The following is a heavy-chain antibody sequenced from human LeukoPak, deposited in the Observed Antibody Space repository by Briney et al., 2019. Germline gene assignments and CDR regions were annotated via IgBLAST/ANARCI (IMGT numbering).Heavy chain of an antibody. J-gene: IGHJ5*02. D-gene: IGHD1/OR15-1a*01. Sequence: SETLSLTCTVSGGPISSYYWSWIRQPPGKGLGWIGYIFYSGSTNYNPSLKSRVTISVDTSKNQFSLKLSSVTAADTAVYYCARGLFWFDPWGQGTLVTVSS. CDR2: IFYSGST. CDR3: ARGLFWFDP. CDR1: GGPISSYY. V-gene: IGHV4-59*01.